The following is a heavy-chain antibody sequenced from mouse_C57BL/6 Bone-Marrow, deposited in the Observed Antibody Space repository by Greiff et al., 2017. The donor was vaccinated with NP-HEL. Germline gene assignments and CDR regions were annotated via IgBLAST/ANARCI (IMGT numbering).Heavy chain of an antibody. D-gene: IGHD3-1*01. CDR2: ISSGGSYT. V-gene: IGHV5-6*01. Sequence: EVMLVESGGDLVKPGGSLKLSCAASGFTFSSYGMSWVRQTPDKRLEWVATISSGGSYTYYPDSVKGRFPISRDNAKNTLYLPLSSLKSEDTAMYDCERHPLGYGDYFDYWGQGTTLTVSS. CDR3: ERHPLGYGDYFDY. J-gene: IGHJ2*01. CDR1: GFTFSSYG.